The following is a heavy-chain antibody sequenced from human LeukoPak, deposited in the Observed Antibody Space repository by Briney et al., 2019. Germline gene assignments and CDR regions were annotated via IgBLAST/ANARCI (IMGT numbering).Heavy chain of an antibody. V-gene: IGHV4-30-2*01. D-gene: IGHD3-16*01. Sequence: SETLSLTCTVSGGSISSGGYYWSWIRQPPGKGLEWIGYINHSGSTNYNPSLKSRVTISVDTSKNQFSLKLSSVTAADTAVYYCARGFSYVGYYFDYWGQGTLVTVSS. CDR3: ARGFSYVGYYFDY. CDR2: INHSGST. J-gene: IGHJ4*02. CDR1: GGSISSGGYY.